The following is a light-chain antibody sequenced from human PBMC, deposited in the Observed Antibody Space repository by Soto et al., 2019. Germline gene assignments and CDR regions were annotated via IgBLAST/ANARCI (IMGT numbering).Light chain of an antibody. J-gene: IGLJ2*01. Sequence: QSVLTQPPAASGSPGQSVSISCTGTSSDVGGYECVSWYQQHPGKAPKLIIYEVSQRPSGVPDRFSGSKSGNTASLTVSGLQAEDEADYYCSSYGGSNNLIFGGGTKLTVL. CDR1: SSDVGGYEC. V-gene: IGLV2-8*01. CDR2: EVS. CDR3: SSYGGSNNLI.